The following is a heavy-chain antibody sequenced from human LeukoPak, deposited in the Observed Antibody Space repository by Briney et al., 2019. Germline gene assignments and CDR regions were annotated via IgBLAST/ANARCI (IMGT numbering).Heavy chain of an antibody. J-gene: IGHJ6*02. V-gene: IGHV3-53*01. CDR2: IYSGGST. Sequence: GGSLRLSCAASGFTVSSNYMIWVRQAPGKGLEWVSVIYSGGSTYYADSVKGRFTISRDNSKNTLYLQMNSLRAEDTAVYYCARDRARGPYGFYYYYYGMDVWGQGTTVTVSS. CDR3: ARDRARGPYGFYYYYYGMDV. D-gene: IGHD4-17*01. CDR1: GFTVSSNY.